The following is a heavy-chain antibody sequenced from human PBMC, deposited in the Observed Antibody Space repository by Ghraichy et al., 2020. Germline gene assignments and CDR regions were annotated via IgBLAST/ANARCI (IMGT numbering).Heavy chain of an antibody. V-gene: IGHV3-21*01. CDR3: ARVLPYYYDSSGYHDY. Sequence: GESLNISCAASGFTFSSYSMNWVRQAPGKGLEWVSSISSSSSYIYYADSVKGRFTISRDNAKNSLYLQMNSLRVEDTAVYYCARVLPYYYDSSGYHDYWGQGTLVTVSS. D-gene: IGHD3-22*01. CDR2: ISSSSSYI. J-gene: IGHJ4*02. CDR1: GFTFSSYS.